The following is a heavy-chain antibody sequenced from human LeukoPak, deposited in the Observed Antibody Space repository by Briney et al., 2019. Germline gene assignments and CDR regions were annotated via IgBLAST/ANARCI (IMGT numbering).Heavy chain of an antibody. J-gene: IGHJ4*02. CDR2: ISAYNGNT. CDR1: GYTFTSYG. D-gene: IGHD3/OR15-3a*01. V-gene: IGHV1-18*04. Sequence: GASVKVSCKASGYTFTSYGISWVRQAPGQGLEWMGWISAYNGNTNYAQKFQGRVTMTTDTSTDIAYMDLRSLRSDDTAVYYCGRAYRWTLIDYWGQGTLVTVSS. CDR3: GRAYRWTLIDY.